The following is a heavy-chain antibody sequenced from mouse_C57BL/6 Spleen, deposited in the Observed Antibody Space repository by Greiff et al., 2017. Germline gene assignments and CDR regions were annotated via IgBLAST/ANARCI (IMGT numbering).Heavy chain of an antibody. CDR3: ARGYYYGSPLDY. J-gene: IGHJ2*01. D-gene: IGHD1-1*01. CDR1: GYTFTSYW. CDR2: IDPSDSYT. Sequence: VQLQQSGAELVMPGASVKLSCKASGYTFTSYWMHWVKQRPGQGLEWIGEIDPSDSYTNYNQKFKGKSTLTVDKSSSTAYMQLSSLTSEDSAVYYCARGYYYGSPLDYWGQGTTLTVSS. V-gene: IGHV1-69*01.